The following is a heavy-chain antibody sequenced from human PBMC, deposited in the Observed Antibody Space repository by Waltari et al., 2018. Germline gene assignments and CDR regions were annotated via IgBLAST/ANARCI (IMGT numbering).Heavy chain of an antibody. Sequence: EVHLVESGGVLVQPGGSLRVSCAASGFTFSSYAMSWVRQAPGKGLEWVSTISGRGGSTYYTDSVKGRFTISRENSKKTLSLQMNSLRAEDTALYYCTKNRGYSGSDWRYQNYYMDVWGKGTTVTASS. V-gene: IGHV3-23*04. D-gene: IGHD5-12*01. J-gene: IGHJ6*03. CDR1: GFTFSSYA. CDR3: TKNRGYSGSDWRYQNYYMDV. CDR2: ISGRGGST.